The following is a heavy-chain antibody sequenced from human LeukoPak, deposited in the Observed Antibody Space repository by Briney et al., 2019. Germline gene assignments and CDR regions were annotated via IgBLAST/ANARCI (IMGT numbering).Heavy chain of an antibody. J-gene: IGHJ3*02. CDR3: ARDSRFGASIDI. V-gene: IGHV3-21*01. Sequence: GGSLRLSCAASGVTFTSYSMNWVRQAPGKWLEWVSSISSSSSYIYYTDSVKGRFTFSRDNAKNSLYLQMNSLRAEDTAVYYCARDSRFGASIDIWGQEKVGSVSS. CDR1: GVTFTSYS. CDR2: ISSSSSYI. D-gene: IGHD3-10*01.